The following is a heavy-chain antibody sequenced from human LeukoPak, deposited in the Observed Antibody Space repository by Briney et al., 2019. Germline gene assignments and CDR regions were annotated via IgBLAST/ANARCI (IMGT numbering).Heavy chain of an antibody. J-gene: IGHJ5*02. CDR2: ISSSSSTI. CDR3: ARGPLYYYDSSGHNWFDP. V-gene: IGHV3-48*01. D-gene: IGHD3-22*01. CDR1: GFTFSSYS. Sequence: GGSLRLSCAASGFTFSSYSMNWVRQAPGKGLEWVSYISSSSSTIYYADSVKGRFTISRDNAKNSPYLQMNSLRAEDTAVYYCARGPLYYYDSSGHNWFDPWGQGTLVTVSS.